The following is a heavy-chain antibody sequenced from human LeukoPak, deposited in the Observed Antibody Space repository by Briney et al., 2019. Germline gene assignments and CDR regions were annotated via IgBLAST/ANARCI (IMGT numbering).Heavy chain of an antibody. CDR1: GFISSSYW. CDR2: VKQDGSEK. V-gene: IGHV3-7*03. Sequence: GGSLRLSCAASGFISSSYWMSWVRQAPGKGLEWVANVKQDGSEKYYVDSVKGRFTISRDNAKNSLYLQMNSLRAEDTAVYYCARGFGRPWGQGTLVTVSS. CDR3: ARGFGRP. J-gene: IGHJ5*02. D-gene: IGHD3-10*01.